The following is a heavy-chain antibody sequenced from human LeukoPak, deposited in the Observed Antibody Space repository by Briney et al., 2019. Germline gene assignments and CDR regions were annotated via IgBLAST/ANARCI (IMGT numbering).Heavy chain of an antibody. CDR3: ATYRQVLLPFES. CDR2: IFPRGCEI. D-gene: IGHD2-8*02. J-gene: IGHJ4*02. V-gene: IGHV3-23*01. Sequence: GGSLRLSCATSGFIFRSYATSWVRQAPGKGLEWVSSIFPRGCEIPYADSVRGRHPIYRDNPKSSLSLQMNGQRAQDRALFYCATYRQVLLPFESWGQGTLVTVSS. CDR1: GFIFRSYA.